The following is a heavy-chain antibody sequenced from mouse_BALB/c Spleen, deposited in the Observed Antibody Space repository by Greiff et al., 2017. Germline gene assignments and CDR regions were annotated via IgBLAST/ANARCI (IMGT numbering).Heavy chain of an antibody. D-gene: IGHD2-14*01. CDR3: ARGGYLYYFDY. Sequence: EVQRVESGPGLVKPSQSLSLTCSVTGYSITSGYYWNWIRQFPGNKLEWMGYISYDGSNNYNPSLKNRISITRDTSKNQFFLKLNSVTTEDTATYYCARGGYLYYFDYWGQGTTLTVSA. CDR2: ISYDGSN. CDR1: GYSITSGYY. J-gene: IGHJ2*01. V-gene: IGHV3-6*02.